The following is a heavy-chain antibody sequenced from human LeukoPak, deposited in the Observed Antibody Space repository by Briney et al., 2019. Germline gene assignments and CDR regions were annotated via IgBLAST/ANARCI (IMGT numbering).Heavy chain of an antibody. CDR2: IWYDGSNK. D-gene: IGHD2-15*01. V-gene: IGHV3-33*01. Sequence: ARSLRLSCAASGFTFNTFDMHWVRQAPGNGLEWVAVIWYDGSNKYYADSVKGRFTISRDNSKNTLYLQMNSLRAEDTAVYYCARQSSATIVSAFAFWGQGTMVTVSS. CDR1: GFTFNTFD. CDR3: ARQSSATIVSAFAF. J-gene: IGHJ3*01.